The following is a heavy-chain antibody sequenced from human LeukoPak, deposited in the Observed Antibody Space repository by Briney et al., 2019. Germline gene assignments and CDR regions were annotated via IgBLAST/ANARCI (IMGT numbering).Heavy chain of an antibody. D-gene: IGHD3-16*02. J-gene: IGHJ3*02. V-gene: IGHV4-34*01. CDR2: INHSGST. CDR1: GGSFSGYY. CDR3: ARAPRELSADAFDI. Sequence: SETLSLTCAVYGGSFSGYYWSWIRQPPGKGLEWIGEINHSGSTNYNPSLKGRVTISVDTSKNQFSLKLSSVTAADTAVYYCARAPRELSADAFDIWGQGTMVTVSS.